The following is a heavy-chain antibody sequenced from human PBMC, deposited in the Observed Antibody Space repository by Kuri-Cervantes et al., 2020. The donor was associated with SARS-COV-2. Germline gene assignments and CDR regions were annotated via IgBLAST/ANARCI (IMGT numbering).Heavy chain of an antibody. V-gene: IGHV4-61*09. CDR2: VYTNGRT. J-gene: IGHJ6*04. CDR1: GDSISSGNHY. D-gene: IGHD4-23*01. Sequence: SEPLSLTCAVSGDSISSGNHYWSWIRQPAGRGLEWIGYVYTNGRTNYNPSLKNRVTISVDTSKNQFSLKLSSVTAADTAVYYCARPGGFLDVWGKGTTVTVSS. CDR3: ARPGGFLDV.